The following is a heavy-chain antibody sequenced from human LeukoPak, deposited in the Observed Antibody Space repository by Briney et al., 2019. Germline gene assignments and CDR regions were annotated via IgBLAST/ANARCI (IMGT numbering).Heavy chain of an antibody. V-gene: IGHV1-2*02. J-gene: IGHJ6*03. D-gene: IGHD6-13*01. CDR2: INPNSGGT. Sequence: ASVKVSCKASGYTFTGYYMHWVRQAPGQGLEWMGWINPNSGGTNYAQKFQGRVTMTRDTSISTAYMELSRLRSDDTAVYYCARTLHSSSWYKAYMDVWGKGTTVTVSS. CDR1: GYTFTGYY. CDR3: ARTLHSSSWYKAYMDV.